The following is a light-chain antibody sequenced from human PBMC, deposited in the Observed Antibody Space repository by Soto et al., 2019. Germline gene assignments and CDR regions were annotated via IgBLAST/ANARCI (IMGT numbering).Light chain of an antibody. V-gene: IGKV2D-29*02. J-gene: IGKJ5*01. CDR3: MQSMQLTIT. Sequence: IVMNQTPLSMSVTPGQPASISCKSSQSLLHSDGKTYLYWYLQKPGQSPQLXXYEVNIRFSGVPDRFSVGGSGTDFTLKISRVKDEDVGLYYCMQSMQLTITFCQGTRLEIK. CDR2: EVN. CDR1: QSLLHSDGKTY.